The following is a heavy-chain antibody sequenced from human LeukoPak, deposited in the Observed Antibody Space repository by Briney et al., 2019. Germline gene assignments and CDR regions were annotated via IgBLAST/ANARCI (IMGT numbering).Heavy chain of an antibody. CDR3: ARDHFYDSSGYSGDAFDV. V-gene: IGHV3-21*01. Sequence: TGGPLRLSCATSGFFFSGYTMNWVRQAPGKALEWVASISSSSGHIYYEDSVKGRLTISRDNTKNSLYLLMNSLRAEDTAVYYCARDHFYDSSGYSGDAFDVWGQGTLVTVSS. CDR1: GFFFSGYT. CDR2: ISSSSGHI. D-gene: IGHD3-22*01. J-gene: IGHJ3*01.